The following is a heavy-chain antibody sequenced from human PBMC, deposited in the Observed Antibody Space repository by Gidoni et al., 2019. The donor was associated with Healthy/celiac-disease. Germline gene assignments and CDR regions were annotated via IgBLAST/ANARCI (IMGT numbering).Heavy chain of an antibody. CDR1: GFTFSSYD. Sequence: EVQLVESGGGLVQPGGSLRLPCAASGFTFSSYDMHWVRQATGKGLEWVSAIGTAGDTYYPGSVKGRFTISRENAKNSLYLQMNSLRAGDTAVYYCARGDSSGDAFDIWGQGTMVTVSS. CDR3: ARGDSSGDAFDI. J-gene: IGHJ3*02. V-gene: IGHV3-13*01. CDR2: IGTAGDT. D-gene: IGHD3-22*01.